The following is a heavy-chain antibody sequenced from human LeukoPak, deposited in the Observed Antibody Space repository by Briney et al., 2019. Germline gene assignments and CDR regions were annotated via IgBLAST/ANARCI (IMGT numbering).Heavy chain of an antibody. CDR3: ARAPRYGSGSYYPYYYYGMDV. CDR1: GGSFSGYY. J-gene: IGHJ6*02. Sequence: PSETLSLTCAVYGGSFSGYYWSWIRQPPGKGLEWIGEINHSGSTNYNPSLKSRVTISVVTSKNQFSLKLSSVTAADTAVYYCARAPRYGSGSYYPYYYYGMDVWGQGTTVTVSS. CDR2: INHSGST. V-gene: IGHV4-34*01. D-gene: IGHD3-10*01.